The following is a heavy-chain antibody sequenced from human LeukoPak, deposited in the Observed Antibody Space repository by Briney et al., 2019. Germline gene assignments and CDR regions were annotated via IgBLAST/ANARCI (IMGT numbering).Heavy chain of an antibody. CDR1: GFTVSSNY. CDR2: IYSGGST. J-gene: IGHJ3*02. Sequence: PGGSLRLSCAASGFTVSSNYMSWVRQAPGKGLEWVSVIYSGGSTYYADSVKGRFTISRDNAKKSLYLQMNSLRAEDTAVYYCARDHDAFDIWGQGTMVTVSS. CDR3: ARDHDAFDI. V-gene: IGHV3-66*01.